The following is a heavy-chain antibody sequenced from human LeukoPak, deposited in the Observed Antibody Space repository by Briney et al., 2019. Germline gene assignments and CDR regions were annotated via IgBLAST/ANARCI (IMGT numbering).Heavy chain of an antibody. CDR2: FDPEDGET. CDR1: GYTLTELS. Sequence: ASVKVSCKVSGYTLTELSMHWVRQAPGKGLEWMGGFDPEDGETIYAQKFQGRVTMTEGTSTDTAYMELSSLRSEDTAVYYCATSRVVIIPYYMDVWGKGTTVTVSS. V-gene: IGHV1-24*01. CDR3: ATSRVVIIPYYMDV. D-gene: IGHD3-3*01. J-gene: IGHJ6*03.